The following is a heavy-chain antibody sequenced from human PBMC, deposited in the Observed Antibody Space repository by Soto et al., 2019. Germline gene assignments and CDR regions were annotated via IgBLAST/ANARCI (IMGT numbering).Heavy chain of an antibody. D-gene: IGHD5-12*01. CDR3: ARERLFSGYDQYFLDY. CDR1: GFTFSSYS. V-gene: IGHV3-21*01. CDR2: ISSGSGSI. Sequence: GGSLRLSCAASGFTFSSYSMDWVRQAPGKGLEWVSSISSGSGSIYYADSLKGRFTISRDNAENSLYLQMNSPRVEDTAVYYCARERLFSGYDQYFLDYWGQGALVTVSS. J-gene: IGHJ4*02.